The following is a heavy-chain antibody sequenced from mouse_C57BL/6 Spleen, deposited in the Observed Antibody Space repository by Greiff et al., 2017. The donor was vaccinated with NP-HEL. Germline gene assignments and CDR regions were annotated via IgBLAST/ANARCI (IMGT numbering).Heavy chain of an antibody. V-gene: IGHV1-15*01. Sequence: QVQLQQSGAELVRPGASVTLSCKASGYTFTDYEMHWVKQTPVHGLEWIGAIDPETGGTAYNQKFKGKAILTADKSSSTAYMELRILTSEDSAVNYCTRSYFDYWGQGTTLTVSS. J-gene: IGHJ2*01. CDR1: GYTFTDYE. CDR2: IDPETGGT. CDR3: TRSYFDY.